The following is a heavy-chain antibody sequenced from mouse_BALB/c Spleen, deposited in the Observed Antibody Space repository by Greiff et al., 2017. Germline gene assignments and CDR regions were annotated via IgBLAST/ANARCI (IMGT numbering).Heavy chain of an antibody. Sequence: QVQLQQSGPELVKPGASVKISCKASGYAFSSSWMNWVKQRPGQGLEWIGRIYPGDGDTNYNGKFKGKATLTADKSSSTAYMQLSSLTSVDSAVYFCARVVKYVDWYFDVWGAGTTVTVSS. J-gene: IGHJ1*01. CDR2: IYPGDGDT. D-gene: IGHD2-10*02. V-gene: IGHV1-82*01. CDR1: GYAFSSSW. CDR3: ARVVKYVDWYFDV.